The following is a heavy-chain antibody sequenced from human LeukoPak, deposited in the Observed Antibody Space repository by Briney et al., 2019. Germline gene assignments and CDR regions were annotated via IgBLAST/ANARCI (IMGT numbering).Heavy chain of an antibody. CDR1: GYPFSSYW. Sequence: GESLKISCKGSGYPFSSYWIGWVRQMPGKGVEWMGIIYPGDSETRYSPSLQGQFTISVDTSIGTAYLQWSSLKASDTAIYYCARQNDFRLDYWGQGTLVTVSS. CDR3: ARQNDFRLDY. D-gene: IGHD3-3*01. CDR2: IYPGDSET. J-gene: IGHJ4*02. V-gene: IGHV5-51*01.